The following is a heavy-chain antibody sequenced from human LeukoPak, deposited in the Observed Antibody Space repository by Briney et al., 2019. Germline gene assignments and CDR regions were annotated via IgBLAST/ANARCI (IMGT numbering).Heavy chain of an antibody. CDR2: IYYSGST. Sequence: TPSETLSLTCTVSGGSISSYYWSWVRQPPGKGLEWIGYIYYSGSTNYNPSLKSRVTISVDTSKNQFSLKLSSVTAADTAVYYCARDSLPPGALDIWGQGTMVTVSS. CDR1: GGSISSYY. J-gene: IGHJ3*02. D-gene: IGHD2-15*01. V-gene: IGHV4-59*01. CDR3: ARDSLPPGALDI.